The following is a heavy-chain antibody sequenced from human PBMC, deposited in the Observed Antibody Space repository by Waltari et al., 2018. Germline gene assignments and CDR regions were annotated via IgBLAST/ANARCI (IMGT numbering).Heavy chain of an antibody. V-gene: IGHV3-7*01. CDR2: IKYDGSAQ. CDR3: ATSKASAGND. D-gene: IGHD6-13*01. CDR1: GFIFSSTW. Sequence: EVQLVESGGGLVQPGGSLRLSCAAHGFIFSSTWVSWIRQAPGKGLEWLANIKYDGSAQYYVESVKGRFTISRNNAENLLYLQMSSLRVDDTAVYYCATSKASAGNDWGQGTLVSVSS. J-gene: IGHJ4*02.